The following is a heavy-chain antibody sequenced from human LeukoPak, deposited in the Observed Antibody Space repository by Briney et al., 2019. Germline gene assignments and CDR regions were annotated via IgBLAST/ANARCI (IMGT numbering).Heavy chain of an antibody. CDR1: GYSISSGYY. CDR2: IYHSGST. D-gene: IGHD1-26*01. Sequence: SETLSLTCTVSGYSISSGYYWGWIRQPPGKGLEWIGSIYHSGSTYYNPSLKSRVTISVDTSKNQFSLKLSSVTAADTAVYYCARRDSGSLSDYWGQGTLVTVSS. J-gene: IGHJ4*02. V-gene: IGHV4-38-2*02. CDR3: ARRDSGSLSDY.